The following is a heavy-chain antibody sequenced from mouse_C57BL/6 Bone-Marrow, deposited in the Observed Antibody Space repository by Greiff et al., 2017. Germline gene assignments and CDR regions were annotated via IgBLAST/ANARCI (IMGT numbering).Heavy chain of an antibody. CDR2: IYPGSGST. J-gene: IGHJ3*01. CDR1: GYTFTSYW. V-gene: IGHV1-55*01. Sequence: QVQLQQSGAELVEPGASVKMSCKASGYTFTSYWITWVKQRPGQGLEWIGDIYPGSGSTNYNEKFKSKATLTVDTSSSTAYMQLSSLTSEDSAVYYCARSDDYDGFAYWGQGTLVTVSA. D-gene: IGHD2-4*01. CDR3: ARSDDYDGFAY.